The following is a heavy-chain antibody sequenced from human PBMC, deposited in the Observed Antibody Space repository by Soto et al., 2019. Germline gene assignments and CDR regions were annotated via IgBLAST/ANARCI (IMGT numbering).Heavy chain of an antibody. CDR1: RLTFSNYA. Sequence: PGGSLRLSCVISRLTFSNYALNWVRQAPGKGLEWVSYISSSSSTIYYADSVKGRFTISRDNAKNSLYLQMNSLRAEDTAVYYCASVERGITIFGVVIPPFDYWGQGTLVTVSS. CDR3: ASVERGITIFGVVIPPFDY. CDR2: ISSSSSTI. D-gene: IGHD3-3*01. J-gene: IGHJ4*02. V-gene: IGHV3-48*01.